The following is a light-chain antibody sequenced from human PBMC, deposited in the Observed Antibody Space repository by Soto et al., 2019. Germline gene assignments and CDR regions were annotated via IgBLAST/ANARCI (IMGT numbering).Light chain of an antibody. J-gene: IGKJ2*01. CDR1: QSISAW. Sequence: DIQMTQSPSTLSASVEDRVTITCRASQSISAWLAWYQQKPGKAPKLLVYKASTLETGVPSRFSGSGSGTEFNITISSLQPDDFATYYCHQYHKFPYTFGQGTKLEIK. V-gene: IGKV1-5*03. CDR2: KAS. CDR3: HQYHKFPYT.